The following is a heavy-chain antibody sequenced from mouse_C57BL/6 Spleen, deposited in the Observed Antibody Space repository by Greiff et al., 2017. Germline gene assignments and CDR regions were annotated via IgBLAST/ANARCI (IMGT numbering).Heavy chain of an antibody. D-gene: IGHD2-4*01. CDR2: ISNGGGST. CDR1: GFTFSDYY. V-gene: IGHV5-12*01. J-gene: IGHJ4*01. CDR3: ARWDYDDRAMDY. Sequence: EVMLVESGGGLVQPGGSLKLSCAASGFTFSDYYMYWVRQTPEKRLEWVAYISNGGGSTYYPDTVKGRFTISRDNAKNTLYLQMSRLKSEDTAMYYCARWDYDDRAMDYWGQGTSVTVSS.